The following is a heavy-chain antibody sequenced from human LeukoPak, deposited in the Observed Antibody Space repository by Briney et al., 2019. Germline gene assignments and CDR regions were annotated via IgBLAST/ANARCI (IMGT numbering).Heavy chain of an antibody. CDR1: GGSFSGYY. J-gene: IGHJ6*02. D-gene: IGHD2-2*01. CDR2: INLSGST. Sequence: SKTRSFTAPSNGGSFSGYYWSGIPNPPGKGRDGIGEINLSGSTNYNPSLKSRVTISVDTSKNQFSLKLSSVTAADTAVYYCASVARFGVLPATDYYGMDVWGQGTTVTVSS. V-gene: IGHV4-34*01. CDR3: ASVARFGVLPATDYYGMDV.